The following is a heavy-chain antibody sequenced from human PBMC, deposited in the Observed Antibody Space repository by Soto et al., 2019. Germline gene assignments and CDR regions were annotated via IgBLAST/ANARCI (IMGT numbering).Heavy chain of an antibody. CDR1: GYSISSGYY. J-gene: IGHJ6*02. V-gene: IGHV4-38-2*01. Sequence: SETLSLTCAVSGYSISSGYYWGWIRQPPGKGLEWIGSIYHSGSTYYNPSLKSRVTISVDTSKNRFSLKLSSVTAADTAVYYCARGRPVHYYYGMDVWGQGTTVTVSS. CDR3: ARGRPVHYYYGMDV. CDR2: IYHSGST. D-gene: IGHD1-26*01.